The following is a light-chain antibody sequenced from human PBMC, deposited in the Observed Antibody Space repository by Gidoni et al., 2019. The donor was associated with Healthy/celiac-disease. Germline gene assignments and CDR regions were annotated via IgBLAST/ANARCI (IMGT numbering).Light chain of an antibody. J-gene: IGLJ2*01. CDR1: NIGSKS. CDR2: YDS. V-gene: IGLV3-21*04. CDR3: QVWDSSSDHPVV. Sequence: SSVLTQPPSVSVAPGKTARITWGGNNIGSKSVHWYQQKPGQAPVLVIYYDSDRPSGIPERFSGSNSGNTATLTISRVEAGDEADYYCQVWDSSSDHPVVFGGGTKLTVL.